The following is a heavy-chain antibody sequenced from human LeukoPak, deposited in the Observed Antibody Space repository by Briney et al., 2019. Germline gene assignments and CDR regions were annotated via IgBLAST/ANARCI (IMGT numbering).Heavy chain of an antibody. V-gene: IGHV4-34*01. D-gene: IGHD3-16*01. J-gene: IGHJ3*02. CDR1: GGSFSGYY. CDR2: INHSGST. CDR3: ARVPEITSYAFDI. Sequence: SETLSLTCAVYGGSFSGYYWSWIRQPPGKGLEWIGEINHSGSTNYNPSLKSRVTISVDTSKNQFSLKLSSVTAADTAVYYCARVPEITSYAFDIWGQGTMVTVSS.